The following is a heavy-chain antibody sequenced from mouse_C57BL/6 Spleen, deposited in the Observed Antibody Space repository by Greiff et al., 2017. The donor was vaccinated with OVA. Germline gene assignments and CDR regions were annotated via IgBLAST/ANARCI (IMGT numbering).Heavy chain of an antibody. CDR2: IYPGDGDT. J-gene: IGHJ4*01. Sequence: QVQLQQSGPELVKPGASVKISCKASGYAFSSSWMNWVKQRPGKGLEWIGRIYPGDGDTNYNGKFKGKATLTADKSSSTAYMQLSSLTSEDSAVYFCASFRQLAMDYWGQGTSVTVSS. V-gene: IGHV1-82*01. CDR3: ASFRQLAMDY. CDR1: GYAFSSSW. D-gene: IGHD3-2*01.